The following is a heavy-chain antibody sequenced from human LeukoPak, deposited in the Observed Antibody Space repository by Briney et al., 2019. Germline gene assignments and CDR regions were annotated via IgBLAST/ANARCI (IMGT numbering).Heavy chain of an antibody. CDR3: ATWSGSGSYYSYYFAY. J-gene: IGHJ4*02. Sequence: GGSLRLSCAASGFTFSNYAMGWVRRAPGGGLEWVSSISGSGGSTFYADSVKGRYTISRDTSKNTLFLQMNGLSAEDTAVYFCATWSGSGSYYSYYFAYWGQGTLVTVSS. D-gene: IGHD3-10*01. V-gene: IGHV3-23*01. CDR1: GFTFSNYA. CDR2: ISGSGGST.